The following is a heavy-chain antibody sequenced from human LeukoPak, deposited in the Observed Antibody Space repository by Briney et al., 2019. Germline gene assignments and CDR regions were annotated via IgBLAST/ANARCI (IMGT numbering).Heavy chain of an antibody. CDR3: TRCPSSTSCYGILLDY. CDR2: TRNKANNYAT. J-gene: IGHJ4*02. Sequence: PGGSLRLSCAVSGYTFSDHYIDWVRQAPGKGLEWVGQTRNKANNYATEYAASVKDRFTISRDNSKDTLSLQMNSLTAQDAAVYYCTRCPSSTSCYGILLDYWGQGTLVTVSS. V-gene: IGHV3-72*01. CDR1: GYTFSDHY. D-gene: IGHD2-2*01.